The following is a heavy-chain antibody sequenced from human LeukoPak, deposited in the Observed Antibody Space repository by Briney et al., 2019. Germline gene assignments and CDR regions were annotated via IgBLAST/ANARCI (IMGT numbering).Heavy chain of an antibody. CDR3: ARAGEWFALL. V-gene: IGHV3-48*03. CDR2: ISSSGSTI. CDR1: GFTFSSYE. D-gene: IGHD3-10*01. Sequence: GGSLRLSCAASGFTFSSYEMNWVRQAPGKGLEWVSYISSSGSTIYYADSVKGRFTISRDNAKNSLYLQMNSLRAEDTAVYYCARAGEWFALLWGQGTLVTVSS. J-gene: IGHJ4*02.